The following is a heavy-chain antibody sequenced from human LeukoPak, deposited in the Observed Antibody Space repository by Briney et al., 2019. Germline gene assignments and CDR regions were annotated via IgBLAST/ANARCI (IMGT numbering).Heavy chain of an antibody. D-gene: IGHD3-22*01. CDR1: GFTFSNSW. Sequence: TGGSLRPSCAASGFTFSNSWMSWVRQAPGKGLEWVATIKPDGSAQYYVDSVKGRFTISRDNAKNSLFLQINSLRAEDTAVYYCANGGTYSSGPWGQGTLVTVSS. J-gene: IGHJ5*02. CDR2: IKPDGSAQ. V-gene: IGHV3-7*01. CDR3: ANGGTYSSGP.